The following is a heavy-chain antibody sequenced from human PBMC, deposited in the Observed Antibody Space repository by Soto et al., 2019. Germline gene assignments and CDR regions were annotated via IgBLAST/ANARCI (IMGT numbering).Heavy chain of an antibody. CDR2: IWYDGSNK. V-gene: IGHV3-33*08. CDR1: GFTFSSYG. D-gene: IGHD6-6*01. CDR3: ARPTARRFYDAFDI. J-gene: IGHJ3*02. Sequence: GGSLRLSCAASGFTFSSYGMHWVRQAPGKGLEWVAVIWYDGSNKYYADSVKGRFTISRDNSKNTLYLQMNSLRAEDTAVYYCARPTARRFYDAFDIWGQGTMVTVSS.